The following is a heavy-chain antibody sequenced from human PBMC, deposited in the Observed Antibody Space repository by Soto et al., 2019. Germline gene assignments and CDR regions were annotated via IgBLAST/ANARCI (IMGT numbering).Heavy chain of an antibody. CDR3: ARVKSLAGHY. D-gene: IGHD2-15*01. V-gene: IGHV3-7*05. Sequence: EVQLVESGGGLVQPGGSLRLSCAASGFTFSTYWMSWVRQAPGKGLEWVANIKQDGSDKYYVDSVKGRFTISRDNAKNSLYLHMNGPRAEDTAVYYCARVKSLAGHYWGQGTLVTVSS. CDR1: GFTFSTYW. J-gene: IGHJ4*02. CDR2: IKQDGSDK.